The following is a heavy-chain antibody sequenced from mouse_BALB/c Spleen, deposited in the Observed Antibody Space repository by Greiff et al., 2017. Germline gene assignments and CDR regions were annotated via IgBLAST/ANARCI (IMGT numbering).Heavy chain of an antibody. D-gene: IGHD2-3*01. CDR2: IWAGGST. J-gene: IGHJ3*01. V-gene: IGHV2-9*02. Sequence: VQVVESGPGLVAPSQSLSITCTVSGFSLTSYGVHWVRQPPGKGLEWLGVIWAGGSTNYNSALMSRLSISKDNSKSQVFLKMNSLQTDDTAMYYCARENGYSLAYWGQGTLVTVSA. CDR1: GFSLTSYG. CDR3: ARENGYSLAY.